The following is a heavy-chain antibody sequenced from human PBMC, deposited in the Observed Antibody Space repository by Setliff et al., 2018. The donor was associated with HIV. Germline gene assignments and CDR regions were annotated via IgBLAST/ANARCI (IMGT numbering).Heavy chain of an antibody. Sequence: PSETLSLTCTVSGDSFNNYHWSWIRQPPGEGLEFLGFFHYRGSPIYNPSLKSRVKISVDTSKNQFSLNLTSVTAADKAVYYCARSVARDYWYFGHWGRGTLVTVSS. V-gene: IGHV4-59*01. CDR1: GDSFNNYH. CDR2: FHYRGSP. J-gene: IGHJ2*01. CDR3: ARSVARDYWYFGH. D-gene: IGHD6-6*01.